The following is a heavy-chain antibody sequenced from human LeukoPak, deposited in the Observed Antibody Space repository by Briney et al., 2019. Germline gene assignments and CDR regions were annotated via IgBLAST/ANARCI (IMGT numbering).Heavy chain of an antibody. D-gene: IGHD3-22*01. J-gene: IGHJ4*02. CDR3: ARDGVGDSSGSNDY. CDR1: GYTFTDYY. Sequence: ASVKVSCKASGYTFTDYYMHWVRQAPGQGLEWMGWITPNSGGTNYAQKLQGRVTMTTDTSTSTAYMELRSLRSDDTAVYYCARDGVGDSSGSNDYWGQGTLVTVSS. CDR2: ITPNSGGT. V-gene: IGHV1-2*02.